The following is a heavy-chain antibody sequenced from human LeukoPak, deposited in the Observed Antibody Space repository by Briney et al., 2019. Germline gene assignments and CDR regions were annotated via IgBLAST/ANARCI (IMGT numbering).Heavy chain of an antibody. J-gene: IGHJ3*01. Sequence: ASVKVPCKASGYTFTGYYMHWIRQAPGQGLEWMGWINPNSGDTIHAQRFQGRVTMTRDTSISTAYMELSRLRSDDTAVYYCARDHGYSGYLDAFDVWGQGTMVTVSS. D-gene: IGHD5-12*01. V-gene: IGHV1-2*02. CDR3: ARDHGYSGYLDAFDV. CDR1: GYTFTGYY. CDR2: INPNSGDT.